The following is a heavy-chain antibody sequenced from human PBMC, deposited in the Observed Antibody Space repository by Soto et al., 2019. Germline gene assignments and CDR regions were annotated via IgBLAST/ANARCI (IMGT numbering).Heavy chain of an antibody. CDR3: ARVHSSGIFYFVDP. CDR2: IMPIFGTP. D-gene: IGHD3-10*01. J-gene: IGHJ5*02. CDR1: GGTFDSYV. V-gene: IGHV1-69*01. Sequence: QVQLVQSGAEVKKPGSSVKVSCKASGGTFDSYVIGWLRQAPGQGLEWMGGIMPIFGTPNYAQKFRGRVTISADESTSTAYLELSSLTSDDTAVYYCARVHSSGIFYFVDPWGQGTLVTVSS.